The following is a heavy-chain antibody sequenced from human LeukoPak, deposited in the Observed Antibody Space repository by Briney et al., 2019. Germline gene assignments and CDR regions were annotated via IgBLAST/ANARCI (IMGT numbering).Heavy chain of an antibody. CDR3: ATSQGVTTDFDY. CDR1: GFTFDDYA. J-gene: IGHJ4*02. V-gene: IGHV3-9*01. Sequence: GRYLRLYCAASGFTFDDYAMHWVRQAPGKGLEWVSGISWNSGSIGYADSVKGRFTISRDNAKNSLYLQMNSLRAEDTALYYCATSQGVTTDFDYWGQGTLVTVSS. D-gene: IGHD4-17*01. CDR2: ISWNSGSI.